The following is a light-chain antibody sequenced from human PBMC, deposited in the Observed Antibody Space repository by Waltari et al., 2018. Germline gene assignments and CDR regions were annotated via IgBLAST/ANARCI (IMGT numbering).Light chain of an antibody. CDR2: DAS. Sequence: VFTQSPATRSLSPGERATLSCRAGQSVSSYLAWYQQKPGQAPRLLIYDASNRATGIPARFSGSGAGTDFTLTISSLEPECFAVYYCQQRRNGPLTFGGGTKVEIK. CDR1: QSVSSY. J-gene: IGKJ4*01. CDR3: QQRRNGPLT. V-gene: IGKV3-11*01.